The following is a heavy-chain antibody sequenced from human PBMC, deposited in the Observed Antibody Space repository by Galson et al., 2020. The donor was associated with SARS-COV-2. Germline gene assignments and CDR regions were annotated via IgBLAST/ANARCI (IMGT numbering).Heavy chain of an antibody. CDR2: IYPSDSDT. CDR3: ARTYYYDSGHFHTALDP. J-gene: IGHJ5*02. D-gene: IGHD3-22*01. CDR1: GYSFSYYW. Sequence: GESLKISCKGSGYSFSYYWIAWVRQMPGKGLEWMGIIYPSDSDTRYSPSFQGQVTISADKSINTVFLQWSSLKASDTAMYYCARTYYYDSGHFHTALDPWGQGILVTVSS. V-gene: IGHV5-51*06.